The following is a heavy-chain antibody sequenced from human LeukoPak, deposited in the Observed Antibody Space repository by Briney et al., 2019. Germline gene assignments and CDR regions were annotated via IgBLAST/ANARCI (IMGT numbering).Heavy chain of an antibody. Sequence: GGSLRLSCAASGFTFSSYAMSWVRQAPGKGLEWVSAISGSGGSTYYADSVEGRFTISRDNSKNTLYLQLNSLRVEDTAVYYCKSGGAAPGSFDNWGQGTLVTVSP. J-gene: IGHJ4*02. CDR1: GFTFSSYA. D-gene: IGHD6-13*01. CDR2: ISGSGGST. V-gene: IGHV3-23*01. CDR3: KSGGAAPGSFDN.